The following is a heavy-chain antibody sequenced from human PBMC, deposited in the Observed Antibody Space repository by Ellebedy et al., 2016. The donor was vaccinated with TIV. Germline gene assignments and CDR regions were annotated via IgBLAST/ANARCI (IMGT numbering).Heavy chain of an antibody. D-gene: IGHD5-24*01. J-gene: IGHJ4*02. Sequence: GESLKISFAVPGFTVATNHMRRVRQAPGQGQEWVSDVYRDGSTYYHDYVMCRFTISRDNSKYMLFLQMNSLTVEDTAVYYCSREPVPTRAFDCWGQGTLVTVSS. CDR3: SREPVPTRAFDC. V-gene: IGHV3-66*01. CDR1: GFTVATNH. CDR2: VYRDGST.